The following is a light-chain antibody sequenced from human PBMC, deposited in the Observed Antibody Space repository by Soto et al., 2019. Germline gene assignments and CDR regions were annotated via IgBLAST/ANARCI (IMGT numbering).Light chain of an antibody. CDR3: QQYKNWPPLT. CDR1: LSVSCN. CDR2: GAF. Sequence: EIVMTQSPATLSVSPGERATLSCRASLSVSCNLAWSQQKPGQAPRLLIYGAFTRAPGIPARFSGSGSGTEFTLTISGLQSEDFAVYYCQQYKNWPPLTFGGGTKVEIK. J-gene: IGKJ4*01. V-gene: IGKV3-15*01.